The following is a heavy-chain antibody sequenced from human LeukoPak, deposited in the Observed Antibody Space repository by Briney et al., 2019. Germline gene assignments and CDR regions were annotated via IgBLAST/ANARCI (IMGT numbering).Heavy chain of an antibody. V-gene: IGHV1-18*01. CDR1: GYTFTSYG. D-gene: IGHD6-13*01. CDR3: ARGIAAAGRGYYYGMDV. Sequence: ASVKVSCKASGYTFTSYGISWVRQAPGQGLEWMGWISAYNGNTNYAQKLQGRVTMTTDTSTSTAYMELRSLRSDDTAVYYCARGIAAAGRGYYYGMDVWGQGTTVTVSS. CDR2: ISAYNGNT. J-gene: IGHJ6*02.